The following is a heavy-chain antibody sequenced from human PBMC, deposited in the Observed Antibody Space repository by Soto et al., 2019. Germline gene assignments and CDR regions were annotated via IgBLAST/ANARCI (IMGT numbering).Heavy chain of an antibody. CDR3: AREASAVISLDY. CDR1: GYTFTAYS. V-gene: IGHV1-2*02. CDR2: FNPNSGDT. Sequence: ASVKVSCKASGYTFTAYSIHWVRQAPGQGLEWVGWFNPNSGDTIYAQKFQGRVTLTRDTSIGTAYMELYSLTSDDTAVYYCAREASAVISLDYWGQGTLVTVSS. D-gene: IGHD6-19*01. J-gene: IGHJ4*02.